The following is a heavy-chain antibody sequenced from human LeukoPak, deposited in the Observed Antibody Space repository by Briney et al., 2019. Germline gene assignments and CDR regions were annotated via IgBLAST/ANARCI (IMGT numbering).Heavy chain of an antibody. J-gene: IGHJ4*02. CDR3: AKGLGQWLVAPLDY. D-gene: IGHD6-19*01. CDR2: IKQDGSEK. V-gene: IGHV3-7*03. Sequence: GGSLRLSCAASGFTFSSYWMSWVRQAPGKGLEWVANIKQDGSEKYYVDSVKGRFTISRDNAKNSLYLQMNSLRAEDMALYYCAKGLGQWLVAPLDYWGQGTLVTVSS. CDR1: GFTFSSYW.